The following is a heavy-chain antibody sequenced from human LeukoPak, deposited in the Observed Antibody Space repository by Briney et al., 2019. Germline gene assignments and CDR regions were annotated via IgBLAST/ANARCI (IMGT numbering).Heavy chain of an antibody. CDR2: IRTEANSFAT. CDR1: GFTLSGSA. CDR3: TRHGRGSLNVFDV. V-gene: IGHV3-73*01. Sequence: PGGSLKLSCAASGFTLSGSAMHWVRQASGKGLEWVGRIRTEANSFATAYAASVEGRFTISRDDSQNTAYLQMNSLKTEGTAVYYCTRHGRGSLNVFDVRGQGTMVTVSS. D-gene: IGHD1-26*01. J-gene: IGHJ3*01.